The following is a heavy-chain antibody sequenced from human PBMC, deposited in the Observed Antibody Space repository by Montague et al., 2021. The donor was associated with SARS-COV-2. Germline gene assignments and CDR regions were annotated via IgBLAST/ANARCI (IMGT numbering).Heavy chain of an antibody. J-gene: IGHJ4*02. D-gene: IGHD3-9*01. CDR1: GFTFSSYS. Sequence: SLRLSCAASGFTFSSYSMNWVRQAPGKGLEWVSSISSSSSYIYYADSVKGRFTISRDNAKNSLYLQMNSLRAVDTAVYYCARDHHYDILTGYYGDWGQGTLVTVSS. CDR2: ISSSSSYI. V-gene: IGHV3-21*01. CDR3: ARDHHYDILTGYYGD.